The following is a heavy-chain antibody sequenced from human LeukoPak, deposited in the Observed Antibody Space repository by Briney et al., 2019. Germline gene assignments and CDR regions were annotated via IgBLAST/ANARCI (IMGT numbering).Heavy chain of an antibody. D-gene: IGHD6-19*01. J-gene: IGHJ5*02. CDR1: GYTFTSYD. Sequence: PGASVKVSCKASGYTFTSYDINWVRQATGQGLEWMGWMNPNSGNTGYAQKFQGRVTMTRNTSINTAYMELSSLRSEDTAVYYCARGPGYSSGWSTGMPKGWFDPWGQGTLVTVSS. CDR2: MNPNSGNT. V-gene: IGHV1-8*01. CDR3: ARGPGYSSGWSTGMPKGWFDP.